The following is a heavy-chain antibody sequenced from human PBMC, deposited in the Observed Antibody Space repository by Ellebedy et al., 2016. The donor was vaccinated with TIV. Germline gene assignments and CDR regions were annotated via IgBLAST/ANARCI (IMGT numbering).Heavy chain of an antibody. D-gene: IGHD4-11*01. J-gene: IGHJ6*03. CDR2: IWYDGSNK. CDR3: ARETYSNYSPYYYYYMDV. CDR1: GFTFSSYG. Sequence: GGSLRLXXAASGFTFSSYGMHWVRQAPGKGLEWVAVIWYDGSNKYYADSVKGRFTISRDNSKNTLYLQMNSLRAEDTAVYYCARETYSNYSPYYYYYMDVWGKGTTVTVSS. V-gene: IGHV3-33*01.